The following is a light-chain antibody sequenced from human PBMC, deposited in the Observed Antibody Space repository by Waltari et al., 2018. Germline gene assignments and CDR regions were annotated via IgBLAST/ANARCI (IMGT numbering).Light chain of an antibody. CDR1: QGISNY. Sequence: DIQMTQSPSSLSASVGDRVTITCRASQGISNYLAWYQQRPGKAPKLLIYGAATLHSWVPSRFSGSGSGTDVTLTISSLKPEDVATYYCQNYNRAPPRITFGPGTKVDIK. CDR2: GAA. V-gene: IGKV1-27*01. CDR3: QNYNRAPPRIT. J-gene: IGKJ3*01.